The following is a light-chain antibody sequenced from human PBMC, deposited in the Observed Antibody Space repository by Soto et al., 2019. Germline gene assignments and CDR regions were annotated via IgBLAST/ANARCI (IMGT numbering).Light chain of an antibody. Sequence: QSALTQPPSASGSPGQSVTISCAGTYSDIGDYNYVSWYQQHPDKVPKLIIYEVTKRPSGVPDRLSGSKSGYTASLTVSDLQPADEAVYYCSSYSGTNSNVIFGGGTKLTVL. V-gene: IGLV2-8*01. CDR3: SSYSGTNSNVI. J-gene: IGLJ2*01. CDR1: YSDIGDYNY. CDR2: EVT.